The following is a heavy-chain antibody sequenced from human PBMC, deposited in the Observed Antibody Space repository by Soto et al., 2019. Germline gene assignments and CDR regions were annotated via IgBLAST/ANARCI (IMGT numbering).Heavy chain of an antibody. CDR2: ISSRSTTI. D-gene: IGHD3-10*01. J-gene: IGHJ4*02. Sequence: PGGSLRLSCAASGFTFSSYNMNWVRQAPEKGLEWISYISSRSTTIYYADSVKGRFTISRDNAKNSLYLQMNSLRDEDTAVYYCASPNFANNYGSGTRLDLDYWGQGTLVTVSS. CDR3: ASPNFANNYGSGTRLDLDY. CDR1: GFTFSSYN. V-gene: IGHV3-48*02.